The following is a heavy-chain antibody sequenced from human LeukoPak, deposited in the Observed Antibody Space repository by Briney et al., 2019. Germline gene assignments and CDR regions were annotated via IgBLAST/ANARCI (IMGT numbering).Heavy chain of an antibody. Sequence: SETLSLTCTVSGGSISSGDYYWSWIRQPPGKGLEWIGYIYYSGSTYYNPSLKSRVTISVDTSKNQFSLKLSSVTAADTAVYYCARDLSSGYDSGDWAGWFDPWGQGTLVTVSS. CDR3: ARDLSSGYDSGDWAGWFDP. J-gene: IGHJ5*02. D-gene: IGHD5-12*01. CDR1: GGSISSGDYY. CDR2: IYYSGST. V-gene: IGHV4-30-4*08.